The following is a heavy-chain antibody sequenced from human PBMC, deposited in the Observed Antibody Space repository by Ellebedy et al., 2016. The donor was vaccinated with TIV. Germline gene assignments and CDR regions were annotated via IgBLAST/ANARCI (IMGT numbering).Heavy chain of an antibody. Sequence: GESLKISCTSSGFTFSSYGMHWVRQAPGKGLEWVAVISHDGSNKYYGDSVKGRFTISRDNSKNTLYLQMNSLRAEDTAVYYCAKDECSGGICYRRHFEYWGQGTLVTVSS. D-gene: IGHD2-15*01. CDR2: ISHDGSNK. CDR1: GFTFSSYG. CDR3: AKDECSGGICYRRHFEY. J-gene: IGHJ4*02. V-gene: IGHV3-30*18.